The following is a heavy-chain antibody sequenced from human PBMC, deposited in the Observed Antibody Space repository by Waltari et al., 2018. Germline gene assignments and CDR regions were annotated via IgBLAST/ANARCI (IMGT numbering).Heavy chain of an antibody. J-gene: IGHJ3*01. CDR2: VSYSGTT. Sequence: QLQLQESGPRLVRPSETLSLICRVSGVSIPITRHYWAWIRQSPGQGLGWIGTVSYSGTTYSSPSLKSRVSVSRDTSKNQVSLILGSVTAADMAVYYCATYIGASVGTAAFDVWGQGTMVTVSS. V-gene: IGHV4-39*01. CDR1: GVSIPITRHY. D-gene: IGHD5-12*01. CDR3: ATYIGASVGTAAFDV.